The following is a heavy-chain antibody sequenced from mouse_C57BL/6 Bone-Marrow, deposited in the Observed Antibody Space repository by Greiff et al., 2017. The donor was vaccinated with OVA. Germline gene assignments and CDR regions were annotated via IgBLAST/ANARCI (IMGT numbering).Heavy chain of an antibody. J-gene: IGHJ1*03. CDR1: GYTFTSYC. CDR3: ARGYYGSSHWYFDV. D-gene: IGHD1-1*01. V-gene: IGHV1-55*01. Sequence: QVQLQQPGAELVKPGASVKMSCKASGYTFTSYCITWVKQRPGQGLEWIGDIYPGSGSTNYNEKFKSKATLTVDTSSSTAYMQLSSLTSEDSAVYYCARGYYGSSHWYFDVWGTGTTVTVSS. CDR2: IYPGSGST.